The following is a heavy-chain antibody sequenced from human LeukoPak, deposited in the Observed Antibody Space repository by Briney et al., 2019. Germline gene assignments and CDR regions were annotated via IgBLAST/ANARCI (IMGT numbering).Heavy chain of an antibody. V-gene: IGHV3-48*01. CDR1: GFTFSSYS. Sequence: GGSLRLSCAASGFTFSSYSMNWVRQAPGKGLGWVSYISSSSTIYYADSVKGRFTISRDNAKNSLYLQMNSLRAEDTAVYYCARTLSIAARTHFDYWGQGTLVTVSS. D-gene: IGHD6-6*01. J-gene: IGHJ4*02. CDR3: ARTLSIAARTHFDY. CDR2: ISSSSTI.